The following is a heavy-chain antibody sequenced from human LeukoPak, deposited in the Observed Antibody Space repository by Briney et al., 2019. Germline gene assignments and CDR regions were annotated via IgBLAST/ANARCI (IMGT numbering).Heavy chain of an antibody. CDR3: ARDSNYDSSGYYSVSDY. Sequence: SETLSLTCTVSGGSISSYYWSWIRQPAGKGLDWIGRIYTSGSTNCNPSLKSRVTMSVDTSKNQFSLKLSSVTAADTAVYYCARDSNYDSSGYYSVSDYWGQGTLVTVSS. CDR1: GGSISSYY. J-gene: IGHJ4*02. CDR2: IYTSGST. D-gene: IGHD3-22*01. V-gene: IGHV4-4*07.